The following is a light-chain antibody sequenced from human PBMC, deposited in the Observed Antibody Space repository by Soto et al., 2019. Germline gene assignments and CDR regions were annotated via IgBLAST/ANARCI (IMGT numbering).Light chain of an antibody. CDR2: RAS. Sequence: DIVMTQSPDSLAVSLGERATINCKSSQSVYYRSNKKNYLGWYQQKPGQHPKLLISRASTRESGVPDRFSGSGSGTDFTLIISSLQAEDVAVYYCQQYYGSPYTFGQGTKLEIK. CDR1: QSVYYRSNKKNY. CDR3: QQYYGSPYT. J-gene: IGKJ2*01. V-gene: IGKV4-1*01.